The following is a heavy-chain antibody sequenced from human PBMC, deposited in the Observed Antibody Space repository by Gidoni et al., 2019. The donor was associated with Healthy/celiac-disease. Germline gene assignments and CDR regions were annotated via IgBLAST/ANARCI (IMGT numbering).Heavy chain of an antibody. CDR1: GFTFSSYA. D-gene: IGHD3-9*01. J-gene: IGHJ4*02. CDR2: ISSNGGST. V-gene: IGHV3-64D*06. CDR3: VKGYDILTSPFDY. Sequence: EVQLVESGGGLVQPGGSLRLSCSASGFTFSSYAMHWVRQAPGKGLEYVSAISSNGGSTYYADSVKGRFTISRDNSKNTLYLQMSSLRAEDTAVYYCVKGYDILTSPFDYWGQGTLVTVSS.